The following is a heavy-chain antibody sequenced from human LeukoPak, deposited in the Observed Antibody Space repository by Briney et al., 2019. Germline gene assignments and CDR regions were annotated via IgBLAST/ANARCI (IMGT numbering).Heavy chain of an antibody. CDR3: ARGNSGSDNCFYNY. D-gene: IGHD1-26*01. CDR2: ISNSGYYI. J-gene: IGHJ4*02. Sequence: GGSLRLSCAASGFSFNTQSMHWVRQAPGKGLEWVSSISNSGYYIYYADSVKGRFTISRDNAKDSLYLQMNSLRAEDTAVYYCARGNSGSDNCFYNYWGQGILVTVSS. CDR1: GFSFNTQS. V-gene: IGHV3-21*01.